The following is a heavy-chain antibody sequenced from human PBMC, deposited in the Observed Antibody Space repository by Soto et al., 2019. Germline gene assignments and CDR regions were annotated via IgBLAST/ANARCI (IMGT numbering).Heavy chain of an antibody. J-gene: IGHJ6*02. CDR1: GFTFSSYG. CDR3: AGALYCSSTSCYSPFYYYYYGMDV. CDR2: IWYDGSNK. Sequence: GGSLRLSCAASGFTFSSYGMHWVRQAPGKGLEWVAVIWYDGSNKYYADSVKGRFTISRDNSKNTLYLQMNSLRAEDTAVYYCAGALYCSSTSCYSPFYYYYYGMDVWGQGTTVTVSS. D-gene: IGHD2-2*01. V-gene: IGHV3-33*01.